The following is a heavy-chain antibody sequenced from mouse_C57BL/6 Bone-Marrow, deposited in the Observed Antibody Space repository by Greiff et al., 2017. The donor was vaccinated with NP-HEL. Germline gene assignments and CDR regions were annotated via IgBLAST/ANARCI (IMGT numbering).Heavy chain of an antibody. J-gene: IGHJ4*01. Sequence: QVQLQQSGSELRSPGSSVKLSCKDFDSEVFPIAYMSWVRQKPGHGFEWIGGILPSIGRTIYGEKFEDKPTLDADTLSNTAYLELNSLTSEDSAIYYCARPGRLLQEGPYAMDYWGQGTSVTVSS. CDR2: ILPSIGRT. CDR1: DSEVFPIAY. V-gene: IGHV15-2*01. CDR3: ARPGRLLQEGPYAMDY. D-gene: IGHD2-3*01.